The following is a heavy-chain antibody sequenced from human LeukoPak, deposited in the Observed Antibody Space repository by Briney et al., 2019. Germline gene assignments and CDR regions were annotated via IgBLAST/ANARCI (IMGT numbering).Heavy chain of an antibody. Sequence: EASVKVSCKVSGYTLTELSMHWVRQAPGEGLEWMGGFDPEDGETIYAQKFQGRVTMTEDASIGTAYMELSSLRSEDTAVYYCATDYGSGYYYSFFSYWGQGTLVTVSS. J-gene: IGHJ4*02. D-gene: IGHD3-10*01. CDR1: GYTLTELS. CDR3: ATDYGSGYYYSFFSY. V-gene: IGHV1-24*01. CDR2: FDPEDGET.